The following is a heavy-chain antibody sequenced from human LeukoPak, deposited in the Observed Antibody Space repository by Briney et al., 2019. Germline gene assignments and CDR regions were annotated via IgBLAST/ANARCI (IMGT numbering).Heavy chain of an antibody. J-gene: IGHJ5*02. CDR2: ISGSGGST. CDR3: ASERQHYDILTGYYNWFDP. V-gene: IGHV3-23*01. CDR1: GFTFSSYA. D-gene: IGHD3-9*01. Sequence: GGSLRLSCAASGFTFSSYAMGWVRQAPGKVLEWVSAISGSGGSTYYADSVKGRFTISRDNSKNTLYLQMNSLRAEDTAVYDCASERQHYDILTGYYNWFDPWGQGTLVTVSS.